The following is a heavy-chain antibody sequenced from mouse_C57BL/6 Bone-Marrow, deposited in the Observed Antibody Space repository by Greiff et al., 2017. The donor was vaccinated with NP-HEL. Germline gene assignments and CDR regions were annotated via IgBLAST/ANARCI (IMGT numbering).Heavy chain of an antibody. J-gene: IGHJ3*01. D-gene: IGHD4-1*01. V-gene: IGHV10-1*01. CDR3: VRHSNWDPFAY. Sequence: EVKLMESGGGLVQPKGSLKLSCAASGFSFNTYAMNWVRQAPGKGLEWVARIRSKSNNYATYYADSVKDRFTISRDDSESMLYLQMNNLKTEDTAMYYCVRHSNWDPFAYWGQGTLVTVSA. CDR1: GFSFNTYA. CDR2: IRSKSNNYAT.